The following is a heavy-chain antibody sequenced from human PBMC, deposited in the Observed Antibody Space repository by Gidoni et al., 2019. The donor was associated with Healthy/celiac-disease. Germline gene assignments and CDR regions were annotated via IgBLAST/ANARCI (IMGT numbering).Heavy chain of an antibody. CDR1: GGTFSSYA. V-gene: IGHV1-69*01. Sequence: QVQLVQSGAEVKKPGSSVKVSCNASGGTFSSYAISWVRQAPGQGLEWMGGIIPIFGTANYAQNFQGRVTITADESTSTAYMELSSLRSEDTAVYYCARGLRFLEANGMDVWGQGTTVTVSS. J-gene: IGHJ6*02. CDR2: IIPIFGTA. CDR3: ARGLRFLEANGMDV. D-gene: IGHD3-3*01.